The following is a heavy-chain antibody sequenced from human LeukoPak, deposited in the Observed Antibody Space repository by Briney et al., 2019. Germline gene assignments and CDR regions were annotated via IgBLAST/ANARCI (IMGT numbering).Heavy chain of an antibody. CDR3: ARVYYYYDSSGILTLYFDY. Sequence: ASVNVSFKTSGYTFTYYYMHWVRQAPGQGLEWMGWVNPTSGGTNYAQKFQGRVTMTRDTSISTAYMELSRLRSDDTAVYYCARVYYYYDSSGILTLYFDYWGQGTLVTVSS. J-gene: IGHJ4*02. CDR1: GYTFTYYY. D-gene: IGHD3-22*01. V-gene: IGHV1-2*02. CDR2: VNPTSGGT.